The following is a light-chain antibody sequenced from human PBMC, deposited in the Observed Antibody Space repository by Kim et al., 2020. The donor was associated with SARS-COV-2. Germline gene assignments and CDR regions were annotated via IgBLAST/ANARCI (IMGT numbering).Light chain of an antibody. CDR2: AAS. CDR1: QSISSY. J-gene: IGKJ4*01. V-gene: IGKV1-39*01. CDR3: QQSYSTPRR. Sequence: DIQMTQSPSSLSASVGDRVTITCRASQSISSYLNWYQQKPGKAPKLLIYAASSLQSGVPSRFSGSGSGTDFTLTISSLQPEDFATYYCQQSYSTPRRFGGGTKVDIK.